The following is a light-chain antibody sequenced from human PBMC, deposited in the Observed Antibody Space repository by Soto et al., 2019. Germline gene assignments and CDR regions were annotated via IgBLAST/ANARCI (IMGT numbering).Light chain of an antibody. CDR1: SSNIGSNY. CDR2: SNN. V-gene: IGLV1-47*02. CDR3: AAWDDSLSGHVV. Sequence: QSVLTQPPSASGTPGQRVTISCSGSSSNIGSNYVYWYQQLPGTAPKLLIYSNNQRPSGVPDRFSGSKSGTSASLAISGLRSEDEADYYCAAWDDSLSGHVVFGGGTQLIVL. J-gene: IGLJ2*01.